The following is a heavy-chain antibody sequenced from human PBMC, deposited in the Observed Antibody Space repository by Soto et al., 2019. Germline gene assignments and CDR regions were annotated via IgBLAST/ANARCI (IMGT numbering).Heavy chain of an antibody. CDR2: VSYSGST. CDR3: VRDGRYWGGGSCYRIPWFDP. CDR1: GGSISSHY. D-gene: IGHD2-15*01. V-gene: IGHV4-59*11. J-gene: IGHJ5*02. Sequence: PSETLSLTCTVSGGSISSHYWSWIRQPPGKGLEWIGYVSYSGSTNYNPSLKSRVTISVDTSKNQFSLKLSSVTAADTAVYYCVRDGRYWGGGSCYRIPWFDPWGRGTLGAVSS.